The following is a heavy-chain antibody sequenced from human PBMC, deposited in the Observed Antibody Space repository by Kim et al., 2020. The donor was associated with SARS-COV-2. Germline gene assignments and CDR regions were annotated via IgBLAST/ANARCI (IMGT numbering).Heavy chain of an antibody. V-gene: IGHV1-18*01. J-gene: IGHJ4*02. CDR3: VKWARGVDY. CDR2: GNT. D-gene: IGHD3-10*01. Sequence: GNTNYAQKLQGRVTMTTDTSTSTAYMELRSLRSDDTAVYYCVKWARGVDYWGQGTLVTVSS.